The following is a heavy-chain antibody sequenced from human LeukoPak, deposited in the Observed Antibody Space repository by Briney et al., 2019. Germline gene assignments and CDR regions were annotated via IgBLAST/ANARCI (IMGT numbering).Heavy chain of an antibody. J-gene: IGHJ4*02. CDR3: ARDRNPLSLAAADPGYYFDY. Sequence: GGSLRLSCAASGFTFSDYYMSWIRQAPGKGLEWVSYISSSGSTIYHADSVKGRFTISRDNAKNSLYLQMNSLRAEDTAVYYCARDRNPLSLAAADPGYYFDYWGQGTLVTVSS. V-gene: IGHV3-11*01. CDR2: ISSSGSTI. D-gene: IGHD6-13*01. CDR1: GFTFSDYY.